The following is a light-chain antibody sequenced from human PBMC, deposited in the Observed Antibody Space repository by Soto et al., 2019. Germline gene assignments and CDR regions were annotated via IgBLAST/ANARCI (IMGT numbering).Light chain of an antibody. J-gene: IGKJ1*01. CDR3: QHYGSSPWT. CDR1: QSVSSSY. CDR2: GAS. Sequence: EIVLTQSRGTLSLSPGERATLSCRASQSVSSSYLAWYQQKPGQAPRLLIYGASSRATGIPDRFSGSGSGTDFTLTSSRLEPEDFAGYYCQHYGSSPWTFGQGTKVEIK. V-gene: IGKV3-20*01.